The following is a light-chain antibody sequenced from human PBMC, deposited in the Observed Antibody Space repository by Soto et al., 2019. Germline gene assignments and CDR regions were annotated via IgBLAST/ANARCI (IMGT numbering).Light chain of an antibody. J-gene: IGKJ1*01. CDR2: GAS. CDR1: QSVSSNY. Sequence: EIVLTQSPGTLSLSAGERATLSCRASQSVSSNYLAWYQQKPGQPPRLLISGASSRATGIPDRVIGSGSGTDFTLTTSSLEPEDFALYYCQHYGRSPPSWTFGQATKVEIK. CDR3: QHYGRSPPSWT. V-gene: IGKV3-20*01.